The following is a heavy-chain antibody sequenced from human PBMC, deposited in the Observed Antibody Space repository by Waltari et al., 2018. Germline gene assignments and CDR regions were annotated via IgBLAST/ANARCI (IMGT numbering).Heavy chain of an antibody. V-gene: IGHV4-59*01. CDR2: SGN. J-gene: IGHJ4*02. CDR3: ARSYTVTTSPIAGY. D-gene: IGHD4-17*01. Sequence: QVQLQESGPGLVKPSETLSLTCTVFGGSISSYYWGWIRQPPGKGLEWIGYSGNKYNPSLKSRVTISLDTSKNQFSLKLSSVTAADTAVYYCARSYTVTTSPIAGYWGQGTLVTVSS. CDR1: GGSISSYY.